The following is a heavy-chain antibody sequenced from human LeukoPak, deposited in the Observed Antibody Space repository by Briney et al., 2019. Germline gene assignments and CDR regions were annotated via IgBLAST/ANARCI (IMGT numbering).Heavy chain of an antibody. CDR3: VRDLSPVSDRNVWYDALDI. CDR1: GFSFTSSW. Sequence: PGGSLRLSCVASGFSFTSSWMTWVRQAPGKGLEWVANIAGDESQKRYMDSVKGRFTISRDSAKNSLYLQLNSLRAEDTAIYYCVRDLSPVSDRNVWYDALDIWGQGTMVTVSS. CDR2: IAGDESQK. J-gene: IGHJ3*02. V-gene: IGHV3-7*01. D-gene: IGHD1-1*01.